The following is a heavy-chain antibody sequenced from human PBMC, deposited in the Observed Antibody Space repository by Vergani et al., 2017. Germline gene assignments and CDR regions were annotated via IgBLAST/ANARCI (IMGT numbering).Heavy chain of an antibody. Sequence: VHLVESGGGVVQPGRSLTLSCVASGFSFRGHRMHWVRRAPGKGLEWVAHISPDGSATSYVDSVKGRFTISRDNTKNSLSLQMSGLRVEDTAVYYCVRLPRGTWNFDLWGRGTLITVSS. J-gene: IGHJ2*01. CDR3: VRLPRGTWNFDL. CDR1: GFSFRGHR. CDR2: ISPDGSAT. V-gene: IGHV3-7*01.